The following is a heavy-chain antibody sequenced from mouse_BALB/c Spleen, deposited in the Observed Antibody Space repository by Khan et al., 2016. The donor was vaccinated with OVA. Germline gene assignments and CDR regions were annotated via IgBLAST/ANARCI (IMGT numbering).Heavy chain of an antibody. V-gene: IGHV5-12*02. CDR3: ARRGDVYSWFTY. CDR2: ITSGGGST. D-gene: IGHD1-1*01. Sequence: EVELVESGGGLVPPGGSLRLSCATSGFTFSDYYMCWVRQTPEKRLEWVAYITSGGGSTYYPDTVKGRFTISRDYAKDTLYLQMGRRKSEDTAIYYCARRGDVYSWFTYWGQGTLVTVSA. J-gene: IGHJ3*01. CDR1: GFTFSDYY.